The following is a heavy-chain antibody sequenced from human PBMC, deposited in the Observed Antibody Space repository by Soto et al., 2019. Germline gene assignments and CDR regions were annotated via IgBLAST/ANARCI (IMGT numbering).Heavy chain of an antibody. D-gene: IGHD3-22*01. J-gene: IGHJ4*02. CDR2: ISGSGGST. Sequence: GGSLRFSCAASGFTFSSYAMSWVRQAPGKGLEWVSAISGSGGSTYYADSVKGRFTISRDNSKNTLYLQMNSLRAEDTAVYYCAKSWDSSGYHYYFDYWGQGTLVTVSS. CDR3: AKSWDSSGYHYYFDY. CDR1: GFTFSSYA. V-gene: IGHV3-23*01.